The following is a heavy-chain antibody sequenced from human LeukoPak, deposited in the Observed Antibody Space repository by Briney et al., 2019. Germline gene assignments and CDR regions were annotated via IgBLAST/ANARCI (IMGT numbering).Heavy chain of an antibody. CDR1: GFTFSRNA. J-gene: IGHJ4*02. CDR2: INKGGSFI. CDR3: AREVLDVVEPGTNTIDY. V-gene: IGHV3-21*01. Sequence: GGSLRLSCAASGFTFSRNAMNWVRQAPGKGLEWVSAINKGGSFIKYADSVKGRFIVSRDNAKNLLFLQMNSLRVEDTALYFCAREVLDVVEPGTNTIDYWGQGTRVTVSS. D-gene: IGHD2-2*01.